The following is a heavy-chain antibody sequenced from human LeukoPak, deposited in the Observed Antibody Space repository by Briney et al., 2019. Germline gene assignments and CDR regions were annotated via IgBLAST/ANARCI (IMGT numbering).Heavy chain of an antibody. CDR3: AKDRSPYSSSSGYFDY. CDR1: GFTFSSYG. V-gene: IGHV3-33*06. CDR2: IWYDGSNK. J-gene: IGHJ4*02. Sequence: GGSLRLSCAASGFTFSSYGMHWARQAPGKGLEWVAVIWYDGSNKYYADSVKGRFTISRDNSKNTLYLQMNSLRAEDTAVYYCAKDRSPYSSSSGYFDYWGQGTLVTVSS. D-gene: IGHD6-6*01.